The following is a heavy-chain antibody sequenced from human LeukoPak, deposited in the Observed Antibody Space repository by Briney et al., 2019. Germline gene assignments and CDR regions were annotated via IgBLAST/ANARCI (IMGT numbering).Heavy chain of an antibody. CDR1: GFTVSSNY. CDR2: IYSGGST. V-gene: IGHV3-66*01. Sequence: SGGSLRLSCAASGFTVSSNYMSWVRQAPGKGLGWVSVIYSGGSTYYADSVKGRFTISRDNSKNTLYLQMNSLRADDTAVYYCARVRDGDYYDYWGQGTQVTVSS. D-gene: IGHD5-24*01. CDR3: ARVRDGDYYDY. J-gene: IGHJ4*02.